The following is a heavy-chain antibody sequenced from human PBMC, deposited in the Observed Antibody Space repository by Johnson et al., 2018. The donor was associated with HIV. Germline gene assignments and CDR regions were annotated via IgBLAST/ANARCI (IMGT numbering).Heavy chain of an antibody. CDR3: AREAGSGSYSPWRPDAFDI. V-gene: IGHV3-20*04. J-gene: IGHJ3*02. CDR2: INWNGGST. Sequence: MQLVESGGGVVRPGGSLRLSCAASGFTFDDYGMSWVRQAPGKGLEWVSGINWNGGSTGYADSVKGRFTISTDNAKNSLYLQMNSLRAEDTALYYCAREAGSGSYSPWRPDAFDIWGQGTMVTVSS. D-gene: IGHD3-10*01. CDR1: GFTFDDYG.